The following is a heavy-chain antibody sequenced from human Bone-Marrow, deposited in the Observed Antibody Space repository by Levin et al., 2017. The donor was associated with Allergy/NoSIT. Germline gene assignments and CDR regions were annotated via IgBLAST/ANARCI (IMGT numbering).Heavy chain of an antibody. J-gene: IGHJ4*02. CDR2: MSYDGGHK. Sequence: PGGSLRLSCAASGFTFSTYGMHWVRQAPGKGLDWVAVMSYDGGHKYYADSVKGRFTISRDNSMNTLYLQMNSLRAEDTAVYYCAKDEGGGMATSDYWGQGTLVTVSS. V-gene: IGHV3-30*18. CDR1: GFTFSTYG. D-gene: IGHD5-24*01. CDR3: AKDEGGGMATSDY.